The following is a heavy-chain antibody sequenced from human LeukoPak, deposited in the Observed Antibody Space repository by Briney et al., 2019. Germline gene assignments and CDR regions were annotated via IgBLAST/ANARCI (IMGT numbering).Heavy chain of an antibody. V-gene: IGHV1-3*01. Sequence: GASVKVSCKASGYTFTSYAMHWVRQAPGQRLEWMGWINAGNGNTKYSQKFQSRVTITRDTSASTAYMELSSLRSEDTAIYYCARALWNSGYPFDYWGQGTLVTVSS. CDR1: GYTFTSYA. CDR2: INAGNGNT. D-gene: IGHD5-12*01. CDR3: ARALWNSGYPFDY. J-gene: IGHJ4*02.